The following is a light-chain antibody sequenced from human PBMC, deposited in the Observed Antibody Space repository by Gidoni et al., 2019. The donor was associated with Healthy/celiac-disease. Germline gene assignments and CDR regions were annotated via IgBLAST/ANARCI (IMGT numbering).Light chain of an antibody. CDR3: MQALQTPYT. CDR2: LGS. J-gene: IGKJ2*01. V-gene: IGKV2-28*01. CDR1: QSLLHSNGYNY. Sequence: DIVMTQSPLSLPVTPGEPAPISCRSSQSLLHSNGYNYLDWYLQKPGQSPQLLIYLGSNRASGVPDRFSGSGSGTDFTLKISRVEAEDVGVYYCMQALQTPYTLGQGTKLEIK.